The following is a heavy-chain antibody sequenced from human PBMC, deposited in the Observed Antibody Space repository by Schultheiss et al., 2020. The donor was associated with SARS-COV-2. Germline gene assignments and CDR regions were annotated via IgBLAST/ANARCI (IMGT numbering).Heavy chain of an antibody. CDR3: AREGRYCSSTSCPDGYYYYYNMDV. CDR2: IYSGGST. V-gene: IGHV3-53*01. J-gene: IGHJ6*03. Sequence: GGSLRLSCAASGFTVSSNYMSWVRQAPGKGLEWVSVIYSGGSTYYADSVKGRFTISRHNAKNSLYLQMNSLRAEDTAVYYCAREGRYCSSTSCPDGYYYYYNMDVWGKGTTVTVAS. CDR1: GFTVSSNY. D-gene: IGHD2-2*01.